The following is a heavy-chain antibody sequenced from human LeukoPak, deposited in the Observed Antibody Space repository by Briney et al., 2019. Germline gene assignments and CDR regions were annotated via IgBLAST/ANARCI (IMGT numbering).Heavy chain of an antibody. CDR1: GFTFSSYA. V-gene: IGHV3-30-3*01. Sequence: GGSLRLSCAASGFTFSSYAMHWVRQAPGKGLEWVAVISYDGSNKYYADSVKGRFTISRDNSKNTLYLQMNSLRAEDTAVYYCAREMVVVAATFLVGWFDPWGQGTLVTVS. CDR2: ISYDGSNK. CDR3: AREMVVVAATFLVGWFDP. J-gene: IGHJ5*02. D-gene: IGHD2-15*01.